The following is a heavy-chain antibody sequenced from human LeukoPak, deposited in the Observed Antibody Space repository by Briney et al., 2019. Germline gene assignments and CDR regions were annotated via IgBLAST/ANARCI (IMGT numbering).Heavy chain of an antibody. CDR3: ARDEGTIFGVVTVTAHYFDH. J-gene: IGHJ4*02. D-gene: IGHD3-3*01. CDR2: ISSSSSYI. V-gene: IGHV3-21*01. CDR1: GFTFSSYS. Sequence: GGSLRLSCAASGFTFSSYSMNWVRQAPGKGLEWVSSISSSSSYIYYADSVKGRFTISRDNAKNSLYLQMNSLRAEDTAVYYSARDEGTIFGVVTVTAHYFDHWAQGPLVPVPS.